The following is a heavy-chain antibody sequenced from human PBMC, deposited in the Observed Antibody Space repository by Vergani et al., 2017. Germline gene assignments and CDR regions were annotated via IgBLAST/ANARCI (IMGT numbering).Heavy chain of an antibody. CDR1: GGSFSGYY. D-gene: IGHD3-22*01. CDR2: INHSGST. V-gene: IGHV4-34*01. Sequence: QVQLQQWGAGLLKPSETLSLTCAVYGGSFSGYYWSWIRQPPGKGLEWIGEINHSGSTNYNPSLKSRVTISVDTSKNQFSLKLSSVTAADTAVYYCARGSSYYDSSGTFDYWGQGTLVTVSS. J-gene: IGHJ4*02. CDR3: ARGSSYYDSSGTFDY.